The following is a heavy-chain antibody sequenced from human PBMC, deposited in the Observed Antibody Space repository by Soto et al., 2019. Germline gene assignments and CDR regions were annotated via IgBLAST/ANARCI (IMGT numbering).Heavy chain of an antibody. CDR1: GGSISSYY. D-gene: IGHD3-22*01. CDR3: ASQHYYDSSGYYVGY. J-gene: IGHJ4*02. V-gene: IGHV4-59*08. Sequence: SETLSLTCTVSGGSISSYYWSWIRQPPGKGLEWIGYIYYSGSTNYNPSLKGRVTISVDTSKNQFSLKLSSVTAADTAVYYCASQHYYDSSGYYVGYWGQGTLVTV. CDR2: IYYSGST.